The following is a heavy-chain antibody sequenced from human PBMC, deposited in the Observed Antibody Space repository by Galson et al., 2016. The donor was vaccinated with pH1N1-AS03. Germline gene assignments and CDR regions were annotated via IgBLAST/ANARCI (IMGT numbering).Heavy chain of an antibody. V-gene: IGHV1-2*02. CDR3: ARAKGNSKVRGS. J-gene: IGHJ4*02. Sequence: SVKVSCKASGYTFSDYYLHWVRQAPGQGLEWMGWINPDTGNTDFAQKFQGRVTMTRDRSISTGYMELSRLQSDDTAVYYCARAKGNSKVRGSRGQGSLVTVSS. CDR2: INPDTGNT. D-gene: IGHD4-23*01. CDR1: GYTFSDYY.